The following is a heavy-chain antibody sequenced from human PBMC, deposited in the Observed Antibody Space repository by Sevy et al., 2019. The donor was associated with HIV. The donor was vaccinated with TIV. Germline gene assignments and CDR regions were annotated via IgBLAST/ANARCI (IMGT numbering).Heavy chain of an antibody. D-gene: IGHD1-7*01. CDR1: GYTFTDDY. V-gene: IGHV1-2*06. Sequence: ASVKVSCKASGYTFTDDYLHWVRQVPGLGLEWMGRVYPNSGGTNYAREFQGRVTMTRDTSFSTAYMELGRLGFDETAVYYCARDGGGGTTNSGMDVWGQGTTVTVSS. J-gene: IGHJ6*02. CDR2: VYPNSGGT. CDR3: ARDGGGGTTNSGMDV.